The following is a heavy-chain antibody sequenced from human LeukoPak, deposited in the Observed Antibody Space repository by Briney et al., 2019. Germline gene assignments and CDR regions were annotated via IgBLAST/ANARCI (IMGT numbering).Heavy chain of an antibody. CDR2: IYPGDSDT. V-gene: IGHV5-51*01. D-gene: IGHD2-8*01. Sequence: GESLHISCKGSGYRFNNYWIGWVRQMPGKGLEWMGIIYPGDSDTRYSPSFQGQVTISADRSISTAYLQWSSLKASDTAMYYCARQAYTYAPFDYWGQGTLVPASS. J-gene: IGHJ4*02. CDR3: ARQAYTYAPFDY. CDR1: GYRFNNYW.